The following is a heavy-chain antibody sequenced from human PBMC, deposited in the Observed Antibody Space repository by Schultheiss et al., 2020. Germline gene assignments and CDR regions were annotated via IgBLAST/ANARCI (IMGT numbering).Heavy chain of an antibody. CDR2: ISGSGDST. CDR3: ARDRPRGMDV. V-gene: IGHV3-48*01. J-gene: IGHJ6*02. Sequence: GGSLRLSCVASDFTLANAWMNWVRQAPGKGPEWVSTISGSGDSTYYADSVKGRFTISRDNAKNSLYLQMNSLRAEDTAVYYCARDRPRGMDVWGQGTTVTVSS. CDR1: DFTLANAW. D-gene: IGHD1-26*01.